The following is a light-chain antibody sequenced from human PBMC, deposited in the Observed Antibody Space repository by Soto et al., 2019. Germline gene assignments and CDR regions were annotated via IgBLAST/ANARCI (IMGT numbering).Light chain of an antibody. CDR3: HHYGTSPT. J-gene: IGKJ5*01. CDR1: QSISTY. CDR2: DAS. V-gene: IGKV3-11*01. Sequence: EIVLTQSPATLSLSPGERATLSCRASQSISTYLGWYQQKPGQAPRLLIYDASNRATGIPARFSGSGSGTDFTLTISRLEPADFAVYFCHHYGTSPTFGQGTRLEIK.